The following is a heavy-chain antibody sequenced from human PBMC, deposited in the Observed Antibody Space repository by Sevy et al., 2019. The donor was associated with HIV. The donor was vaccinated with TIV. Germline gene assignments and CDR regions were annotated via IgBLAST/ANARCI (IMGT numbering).Heavy chain of an antibody. CDR2: IYHSGIT. D-gene: IGHD2-21*01. V-gene: IGHV4-38-2*01. CDR3: ARGVRSVGAPNFDY. J-gene: IGHJ4*02. CDR1: GYSISSGYY. Sequence: ETLSLTCDVSGYSISSGYYWGWIRQPPGKGLEWIGNIYHSGITYYNPSLKSRVTISLDTSKNQFSLRLSSVTAADTAVYYCARGVRSVGAPNFDYWGQGTLVTVSS.